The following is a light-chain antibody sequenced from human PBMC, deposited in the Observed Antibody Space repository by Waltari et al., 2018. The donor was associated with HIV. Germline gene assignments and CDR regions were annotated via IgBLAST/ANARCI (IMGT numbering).Light chain of an antibody. CDR3: SSFTTSSTLI. Sequence: QSALTQPPSVSGSPGQSVTISCTGTSSDVGTYNRVSWYQQPPGTAPKVVIYEVSNRPSGVHDRFSGSKSGNTASLTISGLQAEDEADYYCSSFTTSSTLIFGGGTRLTVL. CDR1: SSDVGTYNR. J-gene: IGLJ2*01. V-gene: IGLV2-18*02. CDR2: EVS.